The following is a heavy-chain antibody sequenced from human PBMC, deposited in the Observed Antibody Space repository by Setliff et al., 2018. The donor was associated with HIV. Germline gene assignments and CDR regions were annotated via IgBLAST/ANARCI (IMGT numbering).Heavy chain of an antibody. J-gene: IGHJ6*03. D-gene: IGHD6-25*01. CDR3: ARGQRASPGPGTHYLDV. CDR1: GGPFDVHT. V-gene: IGHV4-34*01. Sequence: SETLSLTCAVYGGPFDVHTWNWVRQAPGKRLEWLADINHSGNTNLNPSLKGRLTIAVDTSRDQFSLRLRSVTAADSAAYFCARGQRASPGPGTHYLDVWSKGTSVTVSS. CDR2: INHSGNT.